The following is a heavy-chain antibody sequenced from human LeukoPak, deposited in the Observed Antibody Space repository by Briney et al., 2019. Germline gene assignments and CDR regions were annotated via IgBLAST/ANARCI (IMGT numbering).Heavy chain of an antibody. CDR1: GGSISSYY. D-gene: IGHD6-13*01. CDR3: ARQIAAAGTRHMGD. Sequence: SETLSLTCTVSGGSISSYYWSWIRQPPGKGLEWVGYIYYSGSTNYNPSLKSRVTISVDTSKNQSSLKLSSVTAADTAVYYCARQIAAAGTRHMGDWGQGTLVTVSS. V-gene: IGHV4-59*08. CDR2: IYYSGST. J-gene: IGHJ4*02.